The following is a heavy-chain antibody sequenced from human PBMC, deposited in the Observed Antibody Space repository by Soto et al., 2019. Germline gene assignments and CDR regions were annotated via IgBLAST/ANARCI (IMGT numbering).Heavy chain of an antibody. CDR2: VSGDGSST. D-gene: IGHD3-3*01. J-gene: IGHJ6*03. CDR1: GFTFSSSW. CDR3: ASSASGSHYYYYMDV. V-gene: IGHV3-74*01. Sequence: GGSLRLSCAASGFTFSSSWMHWVRQAPGKGLVWVSRVSGDGSSTNYADSVKGRFTISRDNAKNTLYLQMNSLRAEDTAVYYCASSASGSHYYYYMDVWGKGTTVTVSS.